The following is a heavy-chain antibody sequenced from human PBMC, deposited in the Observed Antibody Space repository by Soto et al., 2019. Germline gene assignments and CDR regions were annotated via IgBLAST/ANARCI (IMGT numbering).Heavy chain of an antibody. Sequence: GGSLRLSCAASGFTFSSYAMSWVRQAPGKGLEWVSAISGSGGSTFYADSVKGRFTISRDTSKNTLFLQMNSLRAEDTAVYYCARDLSREVLGQSTVWYDAFDLWGQGTMVTVSS. CDR3: ARDLSREVLGQSTVWYDAFDL. V-gene: IGHV3-23*01. J-gene: IGHJ3*01. CDR2: ISGSGGST. D-gene: IGHD6-19*01. CDR1: GFTFSSYA.